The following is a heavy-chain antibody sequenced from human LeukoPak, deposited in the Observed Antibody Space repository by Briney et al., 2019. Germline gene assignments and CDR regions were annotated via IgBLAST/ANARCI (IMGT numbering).Heavy chain of an antibody. CDR3: VSGYSGYDLDY. CDR1: GFTFSSYG. V-gene: IGHV3-30*03. Sequence: HTGRSLRLSCAASGFTFSSYGMHWVRQAPGKGLEWVAVISYDGSNKYYADSVKGRFTISRDNSKNTLYLQMNSLRAEDTAVYYCVSGYSGYDLDYWGQGALVTVSS. J-gene: IGHJ4*02. CDR2: ISYDGSNK. D-gene: IGHD5-12*01.